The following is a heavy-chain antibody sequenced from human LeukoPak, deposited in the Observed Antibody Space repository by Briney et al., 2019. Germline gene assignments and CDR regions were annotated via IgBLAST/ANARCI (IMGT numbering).Heavy chain of an antibody. CDR3: ARQPEGVNWFDP. CDR1: GGSITSYF. J-gene: IGHJ5*02. CDR2: IYYSGRST. D-gene: IGHD2-2*01. Sequence: SETLSLTCTVSGGSITSYFWTWIRQPPGKGLEWIGYIYYSGRSTNFNPPLKSRVTMAIDTSKNQFSLKLSSVTAADTAVYYCARQPEGVNWFDPWGQGTLVNVSS. V-gene: IGHV4-59*08.